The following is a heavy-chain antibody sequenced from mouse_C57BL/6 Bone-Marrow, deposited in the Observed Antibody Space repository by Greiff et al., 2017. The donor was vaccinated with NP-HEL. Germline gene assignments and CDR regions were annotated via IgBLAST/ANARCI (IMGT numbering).Heavy chain of an antibody. Sequence: EVKLMESGAELVRPGSSVKMSCKTSGYTFTSYGINWVKQRPGQGLEWIGYIYIGNGYTEYNEKFKGKATLTSDTSSSTAYMQLSSLTSEDSAIYFCAPYYYGSSYGYFDHWGQGTTLTVSS. J-gene: IGHJ2*01. CDR2: IYIGNGYT. V-gene: IGHV1-58*01. D-gene: IGHD1-1*01. CDR1: GYTFTSYG. CDR3: APYYYGSSYGYFDH.